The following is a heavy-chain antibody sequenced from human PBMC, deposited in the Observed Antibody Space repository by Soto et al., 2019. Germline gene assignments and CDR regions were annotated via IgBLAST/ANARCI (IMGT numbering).Heavy chain of an antibody. CDR2: IIPILGIA. CDR1: GGTFSSYT. J-gene: IGHJ5*02. D-gene: IGHD3-9*01. CDR3: ARTLSYYDILTGSNNWFDP. Sequence: SVKVSCKASGGTFSSYTISWVRQAPGQGLEWMGRIIPILGIANYAQKFQGRVTITADKSTSTAYMELSSLRSEDTAVYYCARTLSYYDILTGSNNWFDPWGQGTLVTVSS. V-gene: IGHV1-69*02.